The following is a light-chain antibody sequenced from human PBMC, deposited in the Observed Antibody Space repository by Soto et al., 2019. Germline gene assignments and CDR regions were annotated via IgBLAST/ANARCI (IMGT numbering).Light chain of an antibody. V-gene: IGKV3-15*01. CDR2: NTS. CDR3: QQYSNWPYT. CDR1: QTVGIS. Sequence: EIILTQSPAPPSVSPWEGATLSFRARQTVGISLAWYQQKPGQAPRLLIYNTSTRGPGIPARFSGSGSGTEFTLTINSLQSEDFVVYYCQQYSNWPYTFGQGTRLEIK. J-gene: IGKJ5*01.